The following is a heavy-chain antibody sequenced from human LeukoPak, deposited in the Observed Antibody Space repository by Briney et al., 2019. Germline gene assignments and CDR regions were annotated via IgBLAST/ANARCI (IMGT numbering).Heavy chain of an antibody. CDR3: ARAKATHNWFDP. J-gene: IGHJ5*02. V-gene: IGHV3-66*01. D-gene: IGHD5-12*01. Sequence: GGSLRLSCAASGFTFSSYGMHWVRQAPGKGLEWVSVIYSGGSTYYADSVKGRFTISRDNSKNTLYLQMNSLRAEDTAVYYCARAKATHNWFDPWGQGTLVTVSS. CDR2: IYSGGST. CDR1: GFTFSSYG.